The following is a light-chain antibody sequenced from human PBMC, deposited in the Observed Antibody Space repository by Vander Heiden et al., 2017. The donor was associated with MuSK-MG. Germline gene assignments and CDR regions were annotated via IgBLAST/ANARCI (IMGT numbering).Light chain of an antibody. CDR3: QKYNSALWIT. Sequence: DIQMTQLPSSLSVSVGDRVTITCRASQGISNYLAWYQQKPGKVPKLLIYAASTLQSGVPSRFSGSGSGTDFTLTISSLQPEDVATYCCQKYNSALWITFGQGTRLEIK. V-gene: IGKV1-27*01. J-gene: IGKJ5*01. CDR1: QGISNY. CDR2: AAS.